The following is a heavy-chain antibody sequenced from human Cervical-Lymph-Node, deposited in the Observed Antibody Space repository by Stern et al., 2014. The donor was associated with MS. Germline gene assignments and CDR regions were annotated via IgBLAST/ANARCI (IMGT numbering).Heavy chain of an antibody. CDR2: VYHSGYA. Sequence: QVQLVESGPGLVKPSGTLSLTCAVSGGSILRTDWWSWVRQPPGKGLEWIGEVYHSGYANYNPSLQSRVTISVDKSKNQFSLQLTSGTAADTALYYCASRTLTFPYYFDSWGQGTLVTVSS. J-gene: IGHJ4*02. D-gene: IGHD3-9*01. CDR1: GGSILRTDW. V-gene: IGHV4-4*02. CDR3: ASRTLTFPYYFDS.